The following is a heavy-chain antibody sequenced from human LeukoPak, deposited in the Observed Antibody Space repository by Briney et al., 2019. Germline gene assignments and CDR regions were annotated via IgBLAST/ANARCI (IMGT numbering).Heavy chain of an antibody. CDR1: GFTLDDYG. CDR3: ATYRQVLLPFES. CDR2: IFPSGGEI. V-gene: IGHV3-20*04. D-gene: IGHD2-8*02. Sequence: GGSLRLSCAASGFTLDDYGMSWVRQAPGKGLEWVSSIFPSGGEIHYADSVRGRFTISRDNSKSTLSLQMNSLRAEDTAIYYCATYRQVLLPFESWGQGTLVTVSS. J-gene: IGHJ4*02.